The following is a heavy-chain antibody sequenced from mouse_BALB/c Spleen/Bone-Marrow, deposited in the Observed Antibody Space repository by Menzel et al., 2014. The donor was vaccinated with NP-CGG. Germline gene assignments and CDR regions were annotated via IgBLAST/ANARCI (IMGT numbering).Heavy chain of an antibody. CDR3: ARDDGYYEGAMDY. V-gene: IGHV3-5*02. D-gene: IGHD2-3*01. CDR1: GFSITTGNYR. Sequence: EVKVVESGPGLVKPSQTVSLTCTVTGFSITTGNYRWNWIRQFPGNKLEWIGYIYYSGTITYNPSLTSRSTITRDTSKNQFFLEMNSLTAEDTATYYCARDDGYYEGAMDYWGQGTSVTVSS. CDR2: IYYSGTI. J-gene: IGHJ4*01.